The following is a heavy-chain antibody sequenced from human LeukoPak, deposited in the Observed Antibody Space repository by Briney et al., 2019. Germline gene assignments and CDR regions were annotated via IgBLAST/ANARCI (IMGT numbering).Heavy chain of an antibody. V-gene: IGHV4-4*07. J-gene: IGHJ3*02. CDR1: GGSISSYY. D-gene: IGHD1-26*01. Sequence: PSETLSLTCTVSGGSISSYYWSWIRQPAGKGLEWIGRIYISGSGSTNYNPSLKSRVTMSVDTSKNQFSLKLSSVTAADTAVYYCARVPIVGATTGAFDIWGQGTMVTVSS. CDR2: IYISGSGST. CDR3: ARVPIVGATTGAFDI.